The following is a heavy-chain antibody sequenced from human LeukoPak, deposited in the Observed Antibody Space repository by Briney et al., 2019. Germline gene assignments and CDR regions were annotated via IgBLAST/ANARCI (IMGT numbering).Heavy chain of an antibody. V-gene: IGHV4-59*01. Sequence: SETLSLTCTVSYSPISGYYWSWIRQPPGKGLEWIGYIYYSESTDYNPSLKSRVTISVDTSKSQLSLQLTSVTAADTAVYYCVRGWNTMVRGVIINYFDYWGQGTLVTVSS. J-gene: IGHJ4*02. CDR1: YSPISGYY. CDR3: VRGWNTMVRGVIINYFDY. D-gene: IGHD3-10*01. CDR2: IYYSEST.